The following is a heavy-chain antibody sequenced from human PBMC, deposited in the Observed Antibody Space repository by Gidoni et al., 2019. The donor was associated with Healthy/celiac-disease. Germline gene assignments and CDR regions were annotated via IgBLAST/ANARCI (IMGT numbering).Heavy chain of an antibody. Sequence: QKFQGRVTMTRDTSTSTVYMELSSLRSEDTAVYYCARSSIPNPIGCWFDPWGQGTLVTVSS. J-gene: IGHJ5*02. D-gene: IGHD3-3*02. CDR3: ARSSIPNPIGCWFDP. V-gene: IGHV1-46*03.